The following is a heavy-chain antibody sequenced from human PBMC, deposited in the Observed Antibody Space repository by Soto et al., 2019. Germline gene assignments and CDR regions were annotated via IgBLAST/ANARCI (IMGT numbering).Heavy chain of an antibody. J-gene: IGHJ5*02. CDR2: IYYSGST. V-gene: IGHV4-59*01. CDR3: ARAGEEEYCSRTGCYYP. Sequence: SETLSLTCTVSGGSISNYYWSWIRQPPGKGLEWIGYIYYSGSTNYNPSLKGRVTISVDTSKNQFSLKLSSVTAADTAVYYCARAGEEEYCSRTGCYYPWGQGTLVTVSS. D-gene: IGHD2-2*01. CDR1: GGSISNYY.